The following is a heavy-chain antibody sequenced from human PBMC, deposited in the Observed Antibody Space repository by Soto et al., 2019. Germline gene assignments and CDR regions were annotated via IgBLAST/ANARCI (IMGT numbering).Heavy chain of an antibody. CDR3: AGDKDRKQLTCNYCDTLPV. CDR2: IIPIFRTP. D-gene: IGHD1-1*01. J-gene: IGHJ6*02. V-gene: IGHV1-69*12. CDR1: GDTFDTFA. Sequence: QVQLVQSGAEVVKPGSSVKVSCKASGDTFDTFAISWVRQAPGQGLEWMGGIIPIFRTPDYGQKFQGRVTITANETTSTAYMELSILGSEDTAVYYCAGDKDRKQLTCNYCDTLPVSGLATTVTVSS.